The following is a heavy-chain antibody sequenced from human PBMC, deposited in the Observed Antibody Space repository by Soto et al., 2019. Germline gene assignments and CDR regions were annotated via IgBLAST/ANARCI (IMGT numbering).Heavy chain of an antibody. V-gene: IGHV4-39*01. J-gene: IGHJ5*02. CDR3: ATSTMTSNWFDP. Sequence: QLQLQESGPGLVKPSQTLSLTCSVSGDSISSRVYYWGWIRQPPGKGLEWIGNFYYFGSTYYNPSLKSRVTISVDTSNNQLSLRLRSVTAADTAVYYCATSTMTSNWFDPWGQEPWSPSPQ. CDR1: GDSISSRVYY. CDR2: FYYFGST. D-gene: IGHD3-3*01.